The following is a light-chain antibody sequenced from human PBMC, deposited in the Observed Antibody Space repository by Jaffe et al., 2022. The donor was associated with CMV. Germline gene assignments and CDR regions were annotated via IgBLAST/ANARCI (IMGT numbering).Light chain of an antibody. CDR3: QQYNSYSPT. CDR2: GAS. J-gene: IGKJ1*01. V-gene: IGKV1-5*03. Sequence: DIQMTQSPSTLSASVGDRVTITCRASQSISSWLAWYQQKPGKAPKLLIYGASSLESGVPSRFRGSGSGTEFTLTINSLQPDDFATYYCQQYNSYSPTFGQGTKVEIK. CDR1: QSISSW.